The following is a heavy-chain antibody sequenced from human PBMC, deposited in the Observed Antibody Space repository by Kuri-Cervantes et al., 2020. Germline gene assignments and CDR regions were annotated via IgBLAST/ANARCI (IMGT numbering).Heavy chain of an antibody. CDR1: GFTFRSYG. V-gene: IGHV3-33*01. CDR2: IWYDGSNQ. D-gene: IGHD3/OR15-3a*01. CDR3: ARDLDGKDY. Sequence: GGSLRLSCAASGFTFRSYGMHWVRQAPGKGLEWVAVIWYDGSNQYYADPVRGRFTISRDNSKNTVYLQMNSLRAEDTAVYYCARDLDGKDYWGQGTLVTVSS. J-gene: IGHJ4*02.